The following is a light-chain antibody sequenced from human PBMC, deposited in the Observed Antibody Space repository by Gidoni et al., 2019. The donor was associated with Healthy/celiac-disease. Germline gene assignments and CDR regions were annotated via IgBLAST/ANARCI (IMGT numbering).Light chain of an antibody. CDR2: DAS. CDR3: QQYDYSLT. V-gene: IGKV1-33*01. J-gene: IGKJ4*01. CDR1: QDISNY. Sequence: DIQMTQSPSSLSASVGDRVTITCQASQDISNYFNWYQHKPGKAPKLLIYDASNLETGVPSRFSGSVSGTDFTFTISSLHPEYIATYYCQQYDYSLTFGGGTKVEIK.